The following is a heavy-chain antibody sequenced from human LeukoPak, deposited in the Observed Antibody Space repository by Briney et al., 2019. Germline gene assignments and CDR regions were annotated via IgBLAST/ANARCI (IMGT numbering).Heavy chain of an antibody. CDR3: ARVCCPNRPDTYYYMDV. V-gene: IGHV1-2*02. CDR2: INPNSGGT. D-gene: IGHD1-14*01. CDR1: GYTFTGYY. Sequence: ASVKVSCKASGYTFTGYYMHWVRQAPGQGLEWMGWINPNSGGTNYAQKFQGRVTMTRDTSMSTAYKELSRLRSDDTAVYYCARVCCPNRPDTYYYMDVWGKGTTVTVSS. J-gene: IGHJ6*03.